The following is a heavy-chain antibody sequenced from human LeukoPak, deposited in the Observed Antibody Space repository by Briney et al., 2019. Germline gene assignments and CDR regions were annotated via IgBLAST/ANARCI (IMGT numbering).Heavy chain of an antibody. CDR3: ARGITIFGVVPLADI. CDR2: INHSGSA. J-gene: IGHJ3*02. CDR1: GGSFSGYY. V-gene: IGHV4-34*01. Sequence: SETLSLTCAVYGGSFSGYYWSWIRQPPGKGLEWIGEINHSGSANYNPSLKSRVTISVDTSKNQFSLKLSSVTAADTAVYYCARGITIFGVVPLADIWGQGTMVTVSS. D-gene: IGHD3-3*01.